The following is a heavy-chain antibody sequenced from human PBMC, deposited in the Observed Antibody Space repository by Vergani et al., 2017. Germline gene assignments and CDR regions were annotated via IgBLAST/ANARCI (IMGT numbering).Heavy chain of an antibody. J-gene: IGHJ3*01. CDR3: ARDGGEYDKDALDV. V-gene: IGHV4-61*02. CDR1: GGSFSTGGQS. D-gene: IGHD2-21*01. Sequence: QVQLQESGPGLVKPSQTLSLTCTVSGGSFSTGGQSWTWLRQSAGKGLEWIGRIYTSGATNHNPSLRSRAIMSVAASKKQFSLKLTAVTAADTAVYYCARDGGEYDKDALDVWGQGTKVTVTS. CDR2: IYTSGAT.